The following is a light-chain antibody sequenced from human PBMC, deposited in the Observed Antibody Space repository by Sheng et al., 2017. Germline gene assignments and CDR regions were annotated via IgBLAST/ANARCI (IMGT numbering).Light chain of an antibody. J-gene: IGLJ2*01. CDR3: SSDAGSNNVV. Sequence: QSALTQPPSASGSPGQSITISCTGSSSDVGAYNYVSWYQQHPGKAPKLMIYDVSNRPSGVPDRFSGSKSGNTASLTVSGLQAEDEADYYCSSDAGSNNVVFGGGTKLTVL. CDR2: DVS. CDR1: SSDVGAYNY. V-gene: IGLV2-8*01.